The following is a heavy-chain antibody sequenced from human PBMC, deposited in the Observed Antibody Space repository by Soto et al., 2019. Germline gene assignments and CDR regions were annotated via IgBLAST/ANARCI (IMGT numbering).Heavy chain of an antibody. CDR3: ARGGYCSGGSCYSDYYYYYYMDV. CDR1: GGSFSGYY. CDR2: INHSGST. D-gene: IGHD2-15*01. V-gene: IGHV4-34*01. J-gene: IGHJ6*03. Sequence: PSETLSLTCAVYGGSFSGYYWSWIRQPPGKGLEWIGYINHSGSTNYNPSLKSRVTISVDTSKNQFSLKLSSVTAADTAVYYCARGGYCSGGSCYSDYYYYYYMDVWGKGTTVTVSS.